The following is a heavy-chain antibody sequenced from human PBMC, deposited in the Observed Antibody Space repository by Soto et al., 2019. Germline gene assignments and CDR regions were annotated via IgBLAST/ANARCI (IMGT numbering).Heavy chain of an antibody. CDR1: GFTFSSYA. CDR2: ISGSGGST. D-gene: IGHD3-22*01. J-gene: IGHJ3*02. CDR3: AKDSQIDYDSSGECDAFDI. Sequence: PGGSLRLSCAASGFTFSSYAMSWVRQAPGKGLEWVSAISGSGGSTYYADSVKGRFTISRDNSKNTLYLQMNSLRAEDTAVYYCAKDSQIDYDSSGECDAFDIWGQGTMVTVS. V-gene: IGHV3-23*01.